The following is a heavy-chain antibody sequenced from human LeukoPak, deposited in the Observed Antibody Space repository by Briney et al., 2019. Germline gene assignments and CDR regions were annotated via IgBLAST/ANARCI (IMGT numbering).Heavy chain of an antibody. Sequence: GGSLRLSCAASGFTFSSYGMHWVRQAPGKGLEWVAVISYDGSNKYYADSVKGRFTISRDNSKNTLYLQMNSLRAEDTAVYYCAKEDMEYYDILTGYYPLDYWGQGTLVTVSS. CDR3: AKEDMEYYDILTGYYPLDY. J-gene: IGHJ4*02. CDR2: ISYDGSNK. CDR1: GFTFSSYG. V-gene: IGHV3-30*18. D-gene: IGHD3-9*01.